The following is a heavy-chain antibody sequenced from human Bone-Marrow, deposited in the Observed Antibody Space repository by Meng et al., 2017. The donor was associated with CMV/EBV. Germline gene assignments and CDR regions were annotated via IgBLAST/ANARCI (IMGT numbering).Heavy chain of an antibody. CDR1: GFTFSSYW. CDR2: IRYDGSNK. V-gene: IGHV3-30*02. CDR3: AKVKVHYDFWSGYLDY. D-gene: IGHD3-3*01. Sequence: GESLKISCAASGFTFSSYWMSWVRQAPGKGLEWVAFIRYDGSNKYYADSVKGRFTISRDNSKNTLYLQMNSLRAEDTAVYYCAKVKVHYDFWSGYLDYWGQGTLVTVSS. J-gene: IGHJ4*02.